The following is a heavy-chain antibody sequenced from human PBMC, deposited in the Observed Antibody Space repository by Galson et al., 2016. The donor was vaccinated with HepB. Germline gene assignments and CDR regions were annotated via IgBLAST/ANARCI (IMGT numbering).Heavy chain of an antibody. CDR1: GFTFSSYS. V-gene: IGHV3-21*01. Sequence: SLRLSCAASGFTFSSYSMNWVRQAPGKGLEWVSSISSRSTYIFYADSVKGRFTISRDNAKNSLYLQMNSLRAEDTAVYYCARQVGLQGYSYWGQGTLVTVSS. CDR3: ARQVGLQGYSY. CDR2: ISSRSTYI. J-gene: IGHJ4*02. D-gene: IGHD2-15*01.